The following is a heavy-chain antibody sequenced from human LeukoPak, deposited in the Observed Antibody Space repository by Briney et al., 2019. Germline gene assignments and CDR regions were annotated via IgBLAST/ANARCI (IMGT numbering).Heavy chain of an antibody. CDR2: ISSSGSTM. Sequence: GGSLRLSCAASGFTFSDYYMSWIRQAPGKGLEWVSYISSSGSTMYYADSVKGRFTISRDNAKNSLYLQMNSLRAEDTAVYYCARLVEMADYYFDYWGQGTLVTVSS. CDR1: GFTFSDYY. J-gene: IGHJ4*02. CDR3: ARLVEMADYYFDY. V-gene: IGHV3-11*01. D-gene: IGHD5-24*01.